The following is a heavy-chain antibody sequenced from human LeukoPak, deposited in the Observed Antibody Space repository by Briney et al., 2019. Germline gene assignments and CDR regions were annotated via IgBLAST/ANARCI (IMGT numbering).Heavy chain of an antibody. CDR3: ARDRGSSSWYNWFDP. CDR2: ISSSSSYI. J-gene: IGHJ5*02. V-gene: IGHV3-21*01. D-gene: IGHD6-13*01. CDR1: GFTFSSYS. Sequence: GESLRLSCAASGFTFSSYSMNWVRQAPGKGLEWVSSISSSSSYIYYADSVKGRFTISRDNAKNSLYLQMNSLRAEDTAVYYCARDRGSSSWYNWFDPWGQGTLVTVSS.